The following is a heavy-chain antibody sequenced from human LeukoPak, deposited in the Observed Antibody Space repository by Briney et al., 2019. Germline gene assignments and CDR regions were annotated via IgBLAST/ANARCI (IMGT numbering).Heavy chain of an antibody. CDR1: GYTFTSYG. CDR2: ISAYNGNT. CDR3: ARDSEMATIRDAFDI. D-gene: IGHD5-24*01. Sequence: ASVKVSCKASGYTFTSYGISWVRQAPGQGLEWMGWISAYNGNTNYAQKLQGRVTMTTDTSTSTAYMELSSLRSEDTAVYYCARDSEMATIRDAFDIWGQGTKVTVSS. J-gene: IGHJ3*02. V-gene: IGHV1-18*01.